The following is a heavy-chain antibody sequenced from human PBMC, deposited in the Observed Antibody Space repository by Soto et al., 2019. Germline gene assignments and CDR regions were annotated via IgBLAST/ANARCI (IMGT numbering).Heavy chain of an antibody. V-gene: IGHV3-21*01. CDR2: ISSTSTYI. J-gene: IGHJ4*02. CDR1: GFQFISYG. Sequence: GGSLRLSCAASGFQFISYGMTWVRQSPGRGLEWISSISSTSTYIEYADSVKGRFIISRDNAENSLFLQMNSLRAEDTAVYYCTRDRSTGMVFPDFDFWGQGALVNVSS. D-gene: IGHD5-18*01. CDR3: TRDRSTGMVFPDFDF.